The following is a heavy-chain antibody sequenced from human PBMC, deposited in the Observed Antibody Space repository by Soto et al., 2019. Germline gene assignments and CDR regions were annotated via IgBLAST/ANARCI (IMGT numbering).Heavy chain of an antibody. CDR2: ISGYNGNT. V-gene: IGHV1-18*01. CDR1: GYTFTNYG. J-gene: IGHJ4*02. Sequence: ASVKVSCTASGYTFTNYGFSWVRQAPGQGLEWMGWISGYNGNTTYAQKFQDRITLTRDTSTSTLYMELSSLTSEDTAVYYCARDAQIGHGYSIYHTYWGQGTLVTVSS. CDR3: ARDAQIGHGYSIYHTY. D-gene: IGHD5-12*01.